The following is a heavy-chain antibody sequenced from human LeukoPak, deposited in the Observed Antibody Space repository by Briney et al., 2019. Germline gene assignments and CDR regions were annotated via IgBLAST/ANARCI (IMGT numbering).Heavy chain of an antibody. CDR3: AREAHYYDSSGYVNWFDP. CDR2: IYTSGST. J-gene: IGHJ5*02. D-gene: IGHD3-22*01. CDR1: GGFISSYY. V-gene: IGHV4-4*07. Sequence: SETLSLTCTVSGGFISSYYWSWIRQPAGKGLEWIGRIYTSGSTNYNPSLKSRVTMSVDTSKNQFSLKLSSVTAADTAVYYCAREAHYYDSSGYVNWFDPWGQGTLVTVSS.